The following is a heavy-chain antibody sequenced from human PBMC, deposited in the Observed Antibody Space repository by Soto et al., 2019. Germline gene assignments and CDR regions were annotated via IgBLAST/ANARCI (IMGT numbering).Heavy chain of an antibody. D-gene: IGHD4-4*01. CDR3: ARDEEATVATAGMDV. V-gene: IGHV1-18*04. Sequence: GASVKVSCKAIGYSFTSHYIHWVRQAPGQGLEWMGWISAYNGNTKYAQKLQGRVTLTTDTSTSTAYMELRSLRSDDTAVYYCARDEEATVATAGMDVWGQGNTVTVSS. CDR1: GYSFTSHY. CDR2: ISAYNGNT. J-gene: IGHJ6*02.